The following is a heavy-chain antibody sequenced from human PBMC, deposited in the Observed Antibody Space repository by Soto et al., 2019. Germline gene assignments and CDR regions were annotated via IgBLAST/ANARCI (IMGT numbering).Heavy chain of an antibody. D-gene: IGHD2-15*01. J-gene: IGHJ4*02. CDR3: ARRYGGTFDY. Sequence: SETLSLTCTVSGGSISSYYWSWIRQPPGKGLEWIGYIYYSGSTNYNPSLKSRVTISVDTSKNQFSLKLSSVAAADTAVYYCARRYGGTFDYWGQGTLVTVSS. V-gene: IGHV4-59*08. CDR2: IYYSGST. CDR1: GGSISSYY.